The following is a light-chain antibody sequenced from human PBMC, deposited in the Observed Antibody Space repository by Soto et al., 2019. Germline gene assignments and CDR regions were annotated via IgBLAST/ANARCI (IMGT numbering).Light chain of an antibody. J-gene: IGKJ5*01. Sequence: EIVLTQSPGTLSWSPLEIACLSCMASQSVSSNYLAWFQQIPGQAPRLLISTASSRATDIPDRFSGSGSGTDFTLTISRLEPEDFAVYYCHQYGSSPYTFGQGTRLEIK. CDR3: HQYGSSPYT. V-gene: IGKV3-20*01. CDR2: TAS. CDR1: QSVSSNY.